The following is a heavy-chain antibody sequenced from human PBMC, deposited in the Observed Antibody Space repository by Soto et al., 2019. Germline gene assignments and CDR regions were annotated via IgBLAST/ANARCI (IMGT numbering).Heavy chain of an antibody. J-gene: IGHJ5*02. CDR3: GRDHQAQSTAMVMT. Sequence: GGSLRLSCAASGFTFSSYAMHWVRQAPGKGLEWLAVISYDGSNKYYADPVKGRFTISRDNSKNTLYLQMNSLRAEDTAVYYCGRDHQAQSTAMVMTWGQGTLVTVSS. CDR1: GFTFSSYA. V-gene: IGHV3-30-3*01. D-gene: IGHD5-18*01. CDR2: ISYDGSNK.